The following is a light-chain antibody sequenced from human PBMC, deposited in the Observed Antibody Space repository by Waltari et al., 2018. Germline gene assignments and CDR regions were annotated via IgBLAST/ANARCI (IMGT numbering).Light chain of an antibody. Sequence: QSALTQPPSASGSPGQSVPIPCTGTSRDVGSYHYVCLYQQHPGKAPKLMIFEVSKRFSGVPDRFSGSKSANTASLTVSGLQAEDEADYYCSSYAGNNFYVFGTGTTVTVL. V-gene: IGLV2-8*01. CDR2: EVS. CDR1: SRDVGSYHY. J-gene: IGLJ1*01. CDR3: SSYAGNNFYV.